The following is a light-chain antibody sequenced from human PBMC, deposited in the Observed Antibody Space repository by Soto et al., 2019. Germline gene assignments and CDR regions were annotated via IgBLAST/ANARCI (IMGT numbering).Light chain of an antibody. CDR1: QSISSW. V-gene: IGKV1-5*03. J-gene: IGKJ2*01. CDR3: QQYDSFPYT. CDR2: KAS. Sequence: DIQMTQSPSTLSASVGDRVTITCRASQSISSWLAWYQQKPGKAPKVLIYKASSLESGVPSRFSGSGSGTEFTLPISSLQPDDFATYYCQQYDSFPYTFGQGTKLEIK.